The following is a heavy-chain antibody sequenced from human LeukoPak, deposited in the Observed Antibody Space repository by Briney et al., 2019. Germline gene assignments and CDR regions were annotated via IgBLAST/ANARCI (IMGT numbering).Heavy chain of an antibody. CDR2: IKQDGSEK. CDR1: GFTFSSYW. V-gene: IGHV3-7*01. D-gene: IGHD3-10*01. CDR3: ASRRLWFGELFHEFDY. J-gene: IGHJ4*02. Sequence: GGSLRLSCAASGFTFSSYWMSWVRQAPGKGLEWVANIKQDGSEKYYVDSVKGRFTISRDNAKSSLYLQMNSLRAEDTAVYYCASRRLWFGELFHEFDYWGQGTLVTVSS.